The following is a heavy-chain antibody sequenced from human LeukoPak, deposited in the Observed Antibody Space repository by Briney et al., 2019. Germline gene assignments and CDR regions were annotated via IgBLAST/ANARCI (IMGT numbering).Heavy chain of an antibody. Sequence: SVKVSYKASGGTFSSYAISWVRQAPGQGLEWMGGIIPIFGTANYAQKFQGRVTITADESTSTAYMELSRLRSDDAAVYFCARAGNYYDDTSGYYSFDYWGQGTLVTVSS. D-gene: IGHD3-22*01. CDR3: ARAGNYYDDTSGYYSFDY. V-gene: IGHV1-69*13. CDR1: GGTFSSYA. CDR2: IIPIFGTA. J-gene: IGHJ4*02.